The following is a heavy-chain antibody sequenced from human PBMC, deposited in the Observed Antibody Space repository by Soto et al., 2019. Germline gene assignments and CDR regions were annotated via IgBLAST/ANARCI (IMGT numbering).Heavy chain of an antibody. Sequence: ASVKVSCKASGYTFTSYGISWVRQAPGQGPERMGWISAYNGNTNYAQKLQGRVTMTTDTSTSTAYMEPRSLRSDDPAVYYCAREMCDYDFWCGYSLGHYNYVIDGWGQGTTVAVSS. CDR3: AREMCDYDFWCGYSLGHYNYVIDG. CDR1: GYTFTSYG. D-gene: IGHD3-3*01. CDR2: ISAYNGNT. J-gene: IGHJ6*02. V-gene: IGHV1-18*01.